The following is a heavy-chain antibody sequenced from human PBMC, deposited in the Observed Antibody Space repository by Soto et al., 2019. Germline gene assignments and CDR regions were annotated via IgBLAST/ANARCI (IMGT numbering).Heavy chain of an antibody. CDR2: ISPNSGGT. CDR3: ASARTVVTPNDY. Sequence: GESLKISCKASGYTFTGSYMHWVRQAPGQGLEWMGWISPNSGGTNYVQKFQGRVTMTRDTSISTAYMELSRLRSDDTAVYYCASARTVVTPNDYWGQGTLVTVSS. J-gene: IGHJ4*02. D-gene: IGHD2-15*01. CDR1: GYTFTGSY. V-gene: IGHV1-2*02.